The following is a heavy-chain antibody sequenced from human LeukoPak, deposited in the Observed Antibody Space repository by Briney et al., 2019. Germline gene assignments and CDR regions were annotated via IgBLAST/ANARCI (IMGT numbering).Heavy chain of an antibody. CDR3: AKSSHLGVTVTADY. J-gene: IGHJ4*02. Sequence: GGSLRLSCAASGFTFSSYGMHWVRQAPGEGLEWVAVIWYDGSNKYYADSVKGRFTISRDNSKNTLYLQMNSLRAEDTAVYYCAKSSHLGVTVTADYWGQGTLVTVSS. D-gene: IGHD4-17*01. V-gene: IGHV3-33*06. CDR1: GFTFSSYG. CDR2: IWYDGSNK.